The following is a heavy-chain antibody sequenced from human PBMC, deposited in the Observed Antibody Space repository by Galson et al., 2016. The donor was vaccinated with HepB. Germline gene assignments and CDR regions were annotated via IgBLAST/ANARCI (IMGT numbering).Heavy chain of an antibody. J-gene: IGHJ4*02. V-gene: IGHV3-7*03. D-gene: IGHD1-14*01. Sequence: SLRLSCADSGFTFTSSWMAWVRQAPGKGLEWLANINQDGSTRNHVDSVEGRCTISRDNAKNSVFLQMNSLRAEDTAVYYCARDKAYNRFDFWGQGTLVTVSS. CDR3: ARDKAYNRFDF. CDR1: GFTFTSSW. CDR2: INQDGSTR.